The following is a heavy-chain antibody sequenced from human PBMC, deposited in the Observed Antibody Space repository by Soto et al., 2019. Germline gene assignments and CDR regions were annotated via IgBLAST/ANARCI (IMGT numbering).Heavy chain of an antibody. V-gene: IGHV3-21*01. J-gene: IGHJ3*02. D-gene: IGHD4-17*01. CDR1: GFTFSSYS. CDR3: AIPPHGDYGFDI. Sequence: GSLRLSCAASGFTFSSYSMNWVRQAPGKGLEWVSSISGSSSYIYYADSVKGRFTISRDNAKNSLYLQMNSLRAEDTAVYYCAIPPHGDYGFDIWGQGTMVTVSS. CDR2: ISGSSSYI.